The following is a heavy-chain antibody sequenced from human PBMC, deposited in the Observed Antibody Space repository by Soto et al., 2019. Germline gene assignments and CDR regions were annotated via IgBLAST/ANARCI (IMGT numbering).Heavy chain of an antibody. D-gene: IGHD3-9*01. V-gene: IGHV1-24*01. J-gene: IGHJ3*01. CDR2: FDPEDGET. CDR3: ATVQYDILTDYYSPFDV. CDR1: GYSLTELS. Sequence: QVQLVQSGAEVKKPGASVKVSCKVSGYSLTELSMHWVRQAPGKGLEWMGGFDPEDGETIFAQRFQDRVTMTEDTSTDTAYMELSSLRSEDTAVYYCATVQYDILTDYYSPFDVWGQGTMVTVSS.